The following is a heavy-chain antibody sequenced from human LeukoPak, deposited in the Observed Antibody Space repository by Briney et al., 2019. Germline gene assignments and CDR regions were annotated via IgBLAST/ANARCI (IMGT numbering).Heavy chain of an antibody. J-gene: IGHJ4*02. D-gene: IGHD3-10*01. CDR1: GFTSSSYS. V-gene: IGHV3-21*01. CDR3: ARAYYGLDY. CDR2: ISSSSSYI. Sequence: PGRSLSLSCAASGFTSSSYSMNRGRQAPRTRLKCCSGISSSSSYIYYADSVKGRFTISRDNDKNSLYLQMNSLRAEDTSVYYCARAYYGLDYWGQGTLVTVSS.